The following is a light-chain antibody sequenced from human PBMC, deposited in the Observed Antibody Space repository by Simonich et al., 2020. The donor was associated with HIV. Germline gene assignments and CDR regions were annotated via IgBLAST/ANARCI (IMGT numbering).Light chain of an antibody. J-gene: IGKJ1*01. CDR3: QQYGSSPT. CDR2: STS. Sequence: EIVLTPSPGTLSLSPGERATLSCRASQSVSIRYFAWYQQKPGPAPRLLIYSTSSRATGIPDRFSGSGSGTDFTLTISRLEPEDFAVYYCQQYGSSPTFGQGTKVEIK. V-gene: IGKV3-20*01. CDR1: QSVSIRY.